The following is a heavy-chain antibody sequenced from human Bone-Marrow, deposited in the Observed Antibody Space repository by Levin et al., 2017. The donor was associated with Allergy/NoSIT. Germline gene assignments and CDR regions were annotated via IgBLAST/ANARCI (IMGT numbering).Heavy chain of an antibody. J-gene: IGHJ4*02. CDR3: AKDKWSGTNYENYYFDY. D-gene: IGHD1-7*01. V-gene: IGHV3-9*01. Sequence: PGGSLRLSCAASGFTFGDFAMHWVRQAPEKGLEWVSGISWNSDIIDYADSVKGRFTISRDNANNSLFLQMNSLRPEDTAFYYCAKDKWSGTNYENYYFDYWGQGSLVTVSS. CDR2: ISWNSDII. CDR1: GFTFGDFA.